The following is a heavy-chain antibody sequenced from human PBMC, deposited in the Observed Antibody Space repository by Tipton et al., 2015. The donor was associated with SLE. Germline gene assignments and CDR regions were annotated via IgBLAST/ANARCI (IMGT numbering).Heavy chain of an antibody. V-gene: IGHV4-39*07. CDR2: IYFSGTS. D-gene: IGHD6-19*01. Sequence: TLSLTCTVSGGSISSYYWGWIRQPPGKGLEWIGTIYFSGTSYYNPSLQSRVIISVDTSKNQFSLKLSSVTAADTAFYYCARLRSDWQMTDYYFDYWGQGTLVTVSS. J-gene: IGHJ4*02. CDR3: ARLRSDWQMTDYYFDY. CDR1: GGSISSYY.